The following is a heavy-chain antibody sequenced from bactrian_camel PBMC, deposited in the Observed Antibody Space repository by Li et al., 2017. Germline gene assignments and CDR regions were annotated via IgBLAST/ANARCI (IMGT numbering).Heavy chain of an antibody. V-gene: IGHV3S53*01. Sequence: HVQLVESGGGSVQAGGSLRLSCTASGYSVSTGYMAWFRQAPGKEREGVAAIDRAGAPTYTYAVAGRFTISKDNVKNTLYLQMNDLKSEDTAMYYCAADNVNLQLARHYSYWGQGTQVTVS. D-gene: IGHD7*01. CDR2: IDRAGAP. CDR3: AADNVNLQLARHYSY. J-gene: IGHJ4*01. CDR1: GYSVSTGY.